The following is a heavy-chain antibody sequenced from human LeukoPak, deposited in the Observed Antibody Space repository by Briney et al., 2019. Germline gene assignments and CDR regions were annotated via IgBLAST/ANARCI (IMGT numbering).Heavy chain of an antibody. CDR2: ISGSGGST. J-gene: IGHJ3*02. CDR3: AKGALGYCSSTSCYASGAFDI. D-gene: IGHD2-2*01. V-gene: IGHV3-23*01. Sequence: GRSLRLSCAASGFTFSGYAVSSVRQAPGKGREGVSAISGSGGSTYYADSVKGRFTISRDNSKNTLYLQMNSLRAEDTAVYYCAKGALGYCSSTSCYASGAFDIWGQGTMVTVSS. CDR1: GFTFSGYA.